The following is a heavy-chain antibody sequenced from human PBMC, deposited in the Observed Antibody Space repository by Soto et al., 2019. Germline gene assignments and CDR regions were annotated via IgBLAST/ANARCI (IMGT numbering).Heavy chain of an antibody. D-gene: IGHD2-2*01. CDR1: GASISRYY. J-gene: IGHJ6*02. CDR2: IYYSGST. Sequence: SETLSHTCPVVGASISRYYWYWFRQPPGKGLEWIGYIYYSGSTNYNPSLKSRVTISVDTSKNQFSLKLSSVTAADTAVYYCARDGGGYCSSTSCYAPRGMDVWGQGTTVTVSS. V-gene: IGHV4-59*01. CDR3: ARDGGGYCSSTSCYAPRGMDV.